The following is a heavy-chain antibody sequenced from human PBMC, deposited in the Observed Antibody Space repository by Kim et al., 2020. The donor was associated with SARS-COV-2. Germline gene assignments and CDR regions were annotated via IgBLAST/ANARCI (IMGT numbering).Heavy chain of an antibody. V-gene: IGHV3-66*01. J-gene: IGHJ4*02. CDR3: ARSYYDFWSGSSTYDY. Sequence: SVKGRFTISRDNSKNTLYLQMNSLRAEDTAVYYCARSYYDFWSGSSTYDYWGQGTLVTVSS. D-gene: IGHD3-3*01.